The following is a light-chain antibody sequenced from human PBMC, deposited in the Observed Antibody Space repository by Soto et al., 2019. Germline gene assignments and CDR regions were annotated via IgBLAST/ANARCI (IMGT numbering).Light chain of an antibody. CDR2: DAS. CDR3: QHRSNWPLT. J-gene: IGKJ4*01. CDR1: QSIRSN. Sequence: EIVMTQSPDTLSVSPGEGATLSCRVSQSIRSNLAWYQQKPGQAPRLLIYDASNRATGIPARFSGSGSGTDFTLTISSLEPEDFAVYYCQHRSNWPLTFGGGTKVEIK. V-gene: IGKV3-11*01.